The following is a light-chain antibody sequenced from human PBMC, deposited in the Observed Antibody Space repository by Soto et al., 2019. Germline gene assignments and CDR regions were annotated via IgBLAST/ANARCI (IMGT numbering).Light chain of an antibody. Sequence: EIVMTQSPATLSVSPGERATLAWRASQSVSINLAWYQQKPGQAPRLLIYSASTRATGIPARFSGSGSGTEFTLTISGLQSEDFAVYYCQQYNDWPRTFGPGTKVDI. J-gene: IGKJ3*01. CDR3: QQYNDWPRT. V-gene: IGKV3-15*01. CDR1: QSVSIN. CDR2: SAS.